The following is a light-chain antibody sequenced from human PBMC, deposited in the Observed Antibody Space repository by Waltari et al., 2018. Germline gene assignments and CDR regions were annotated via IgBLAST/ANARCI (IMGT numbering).Light chain of an antibody. CDR2: EDS. V-gene: IGLV2-23*01. J-gene: IGLJ3*02. Sequence: QSALTQPASVSGSPGQSITISCTGTSSDVGKFNLVSWYQQHPGKAPKVMFYEDSKRPSGVSNRFSGSKSGNTASLTISGLQAEDEADYYCCSYVRSTWVFGGGTKLTVL. CDR1: SSDVGKFNL. CDR3: CSYVRSTWV.